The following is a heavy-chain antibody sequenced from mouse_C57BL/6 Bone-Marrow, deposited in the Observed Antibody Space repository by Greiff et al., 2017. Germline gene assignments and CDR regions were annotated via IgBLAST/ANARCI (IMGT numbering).Heavy chain of an antibody. CDR1: GYTFTSYW. CDR3: ARPYSNYPYYAMDY. Sequence: VKLQQPGAELVRPGTSVKLSCKASGYTFTSYWMHWVKQRPGQGLEWIGVIDPSDSYTNYNQKFKGKATLTVDTSSSTAYMQLSSLTSEDSAVYYCARPYSNYPYYAMDYWGQGTSVTVSS. CDR2: IDPSDSYT. J-gene: IGHJ4*01. V-gene: IGHV1-59*01. D-gene: IGHD2-5*01.